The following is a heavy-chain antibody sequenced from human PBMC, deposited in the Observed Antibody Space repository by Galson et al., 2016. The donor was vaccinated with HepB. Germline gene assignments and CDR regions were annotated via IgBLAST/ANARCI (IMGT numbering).Heavy chain of an antibody. Sequence: SLRLSCAASGLTFSSYAKSWVRQAPGKGLEWVSAISGSGASTYYADSVKGRFTISRDNSKNTLYLQMNSLRAEDTAVYYCAKDGFGRLRFLEWLLPYFDYWGQGTLVTVSS. CDR3: AKDGFGRLRFLEWLLPYFDY. V-gene: IGHV3-23*01. D-gene: IGHD3-3*01. CDR2: ISGSGAST. J-gene: IGHJ4*02. CDR1: GLTFSSYA.